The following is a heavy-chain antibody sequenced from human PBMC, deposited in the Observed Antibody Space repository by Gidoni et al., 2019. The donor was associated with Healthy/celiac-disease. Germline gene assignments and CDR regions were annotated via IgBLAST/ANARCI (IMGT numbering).Heavy chain of an antibody. CDR3: ERGEVARDLNWFDP. CDR1: GGSFSGYY. D-gene: IGHD2-15*01. Sequence: QVQLQQWGAGLLKPSETLSLTCAVYGGSFSGYYLSWIRHPPGKGLGWIGEINHSGSTNYKPTLKSRVTISVDTSKNQFYLKLSSVTAADTAVYYCERGEVARDLNWFDPWGQGTLVTVSS. J-gene: IGHJ5*02. CDR2: INHSGST. V-gene: IGHV4-34*01.